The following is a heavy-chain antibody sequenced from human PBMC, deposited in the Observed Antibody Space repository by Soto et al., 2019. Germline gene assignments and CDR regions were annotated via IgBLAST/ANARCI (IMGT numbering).Heavy chain of an antibody. CDR2: ITGSTGDT. J-gene: IGHJ4*02. D-gene: IGHD1-1*01. Sequence: ASVKVCCKASSFTFTNYGISWVRQAPGQGLEWMGWITGSTGDTNYAQKFQDRLAMATDTSTDTAYMELRSLRPDDTAVYYCARDKVENAADYWGQGTLVTVSS. CDR1: SFTFTNYG. V-gene: IGHV1-18*01. CDR3: ARDKVENAADY.